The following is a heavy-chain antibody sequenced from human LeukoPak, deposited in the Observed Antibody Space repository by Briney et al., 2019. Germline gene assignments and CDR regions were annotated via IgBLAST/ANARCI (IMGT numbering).Heavy chain of an antibody. Sequence: PGGSLRLSCAASGFTFSSYSMNWVRQAPGKGLEWVSSISSSSSYIYHADSVKSQFTISRDNDKNSLYLQMNILRAEDTAVYYCAELGITMIGGVWGKGTTVTISS. D-gene: IGHD3-10*02. V-gene: IGHV3-21*01. CDR1: GFTFSSYS. CDR2: ISSSSSYI. CDR3: AELGITMIGGV. J-gene: IGHJ6*04.